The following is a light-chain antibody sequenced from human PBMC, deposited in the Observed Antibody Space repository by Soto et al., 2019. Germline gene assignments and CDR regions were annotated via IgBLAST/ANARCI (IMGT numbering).Light chain of an antibody. V-gene: IGKV1-5*01. CDR3: LQHNSYPRT. Sequence: DIQITQSPSTLSASLGDRVTITCRASQSISSWLAWYQQKPGKAPKFLIYDASNLESGVPSRFSGSGSGTEFTLTISSLQPDDFATYYCLQHNSYPRTFGQGTKVDIK. CDR1: QSISSW. CDR2: DAS. J-gene: IGKJ1*01.